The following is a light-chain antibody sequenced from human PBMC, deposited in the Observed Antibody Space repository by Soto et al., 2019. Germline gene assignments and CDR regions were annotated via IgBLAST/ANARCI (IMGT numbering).Light chain of an antibody. V-gene: IGKV2-30*02. CDR1: QSLVHSDGIAY. J-gene: IGKJ5*01. CDR3: MQALQTPRIT. Sequence: DVVMTQSPLSLPVTLGEPASISCRSNQSLVHSDGIAYFSWFQQRPGRSPRRXXYKVSNRDSGVPARFSGSGSGTDFTLKISRVEAEDVGVYYCMQALQTPRITFGQGTRLEIK. CDR2: KVS.